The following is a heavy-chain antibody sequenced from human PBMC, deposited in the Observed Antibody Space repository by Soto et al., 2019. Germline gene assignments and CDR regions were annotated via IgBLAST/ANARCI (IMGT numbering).Heavy chain of an antibody. CDR3: ARGAGDYDSSGYPTDY. D-gene: IGHD3-22*01. CDR1: GGTFSSYT. V-gene: IGHV1-69*02. J-gene: IGHJ4*02. CDR2: IIPILGIA. Sequence: QVQLVQSGAEVKKPGSSVKVSCKASGGTFSSYTISWVRQAPGQGLEWMGRIIPILGIANYAQKFQGRGTITADKSTSTAYMELSSLRSEDTAVYYCARGAGDYDSSGYPTDYWGQGTLVTVSS.